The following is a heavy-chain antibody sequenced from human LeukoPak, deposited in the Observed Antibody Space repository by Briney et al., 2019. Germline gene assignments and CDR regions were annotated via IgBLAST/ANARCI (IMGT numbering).Heavy chain of an antibody. D-gene: IGHD3-22*01. CDR3: AKEALLTYYYDSSGYDDAFDI. J-gene: IGHJ3*02. CDR1: GFTFSSYA. Sequence: PGGSLRLSCAASGFTFSSYAMHWVRQAPGKGLEWVAVISYDGSNKYYADSVKGRFTISRDNSKNTLYLQMNSLRAEDTAVYYCAKEALLTYYYDSSGYDDAFDIWGQGTMVTVSS. V-gene: IGHV3-30-3*01. CDR2: ISYDGSNK.